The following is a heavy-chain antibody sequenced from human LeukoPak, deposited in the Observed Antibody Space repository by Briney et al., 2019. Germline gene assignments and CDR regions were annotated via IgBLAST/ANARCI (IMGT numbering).Heavy chain of an antibody. Sequence: SETLSLTCSVSGDSISRESWSWIRQAPGKGLECIGYSYDSWRMNYNPSLQSRVTISLDTSKNRLSLQLSSVTAADTAVYYCARRIQLWSYWHFDLWGRGTLVTVTS. CDR3: ARRIQLWSYWHFDL. CDR2: SYDSWRM. CDR1: GDSISRES. D-gene: IGHD1-1*01. J-gene: IGHJ2*01. V-gene: IGHV4-4*08.